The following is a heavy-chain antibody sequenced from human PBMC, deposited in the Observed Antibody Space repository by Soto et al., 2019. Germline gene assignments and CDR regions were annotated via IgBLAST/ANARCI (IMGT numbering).Heavy chain of an antibody. J-gene: IGHJ6*02. CDR1: GFTFSSYA. Sequence: GGSLRLSCAASGFTFSSYAMHWVRQAPGKGLEWVAVISYDGSNKYYADSVKGRFTISRDNSKNTLYLQMNSLRAEDTAVYYCARVQWDYYDSYGMDVWGQGTTVTVSS. CDR3: ARVQWDYYDSYGMDV. V-gene: IGHV3-30-3*01. CDR2: ISYDGSNK. D-gene: IGHD3-22*01.